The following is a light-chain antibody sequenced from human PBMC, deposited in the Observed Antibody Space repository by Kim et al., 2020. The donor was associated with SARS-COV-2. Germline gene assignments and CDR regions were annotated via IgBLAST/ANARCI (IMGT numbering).Light chain of an antibody. CDR2: QDD. CDR1: KLGEKY. CDR3: QAWDSSAAV. V-gene: IGLV3-1*01. J-gene: IGLJ2*01. Sequence: SVSPGQTARITCSGDKLGEKYACWYQQKPGQSPVLVMFQDDKRPSGISQRFSGSNSGNTATLTISGTRAIDEADYYCQAWDSSAAVFGGGTQLTVL.